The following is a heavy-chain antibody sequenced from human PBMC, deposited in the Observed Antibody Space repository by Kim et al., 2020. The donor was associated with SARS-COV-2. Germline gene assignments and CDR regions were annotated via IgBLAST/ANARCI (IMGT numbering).Heavy chain of an antibody. V-gene: IGHV3-7*03. CDR2: IKQDGSEK. Sequence: GGSLRLSCAASGFTFSSYWMSWVRQAPGKGLEWVANIKQDGSEKYYVDSVKGRFTISRDNAKNSLYLQMNSLRAEDTAVYYCARGVDDSSGYYGDHFQHWGQGTLVTVSS. J-gene: IGHJ1*01. D-gene: IGHD3-22*01. CDR3: ARGVDDSSGYYGDHFQH. CDR1: GFTFSSYW.